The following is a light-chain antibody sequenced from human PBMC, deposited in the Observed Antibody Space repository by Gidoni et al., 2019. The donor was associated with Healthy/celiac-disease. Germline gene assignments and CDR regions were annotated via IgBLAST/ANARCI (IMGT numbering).Light chain of an antibody. J-gene: IGKJ1*01. CDR2: WAS. Sequence: IVMTQSPDSLAVSLGERATINCKSSQSVLYSSNNKNYLAWYQQKPGQPPKLLIYWASTRESGVPDRVSGSGSGTDLTLTISSLQAEDVAVYYCQQYYSTPLTFGQGTKVEIK. CDR1: QSVLYSSNNKNY. V-gene: IGKV4-1*01. CDR3: QQYYSTPLT.